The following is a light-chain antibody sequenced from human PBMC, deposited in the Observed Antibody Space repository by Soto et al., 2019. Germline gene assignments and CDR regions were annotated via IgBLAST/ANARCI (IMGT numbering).Light chain of an antibody. CDR1: SSDVGGYTY. CDR3: SSYTSSDTFV. J-gene: IGLJ1*01. CDR2: DVS. Sequence: QSALTQPASVSGSPGQSITISCTGTSSDVGGYTYVSWYQQHPGKAPKLIIYDVSNRPSGVSSRFSGSKSGNTASLTISGLQAEDEADYYCSSYTSSDTFVFGTGTKVTVL. V-gene: IGLV2-14*01.